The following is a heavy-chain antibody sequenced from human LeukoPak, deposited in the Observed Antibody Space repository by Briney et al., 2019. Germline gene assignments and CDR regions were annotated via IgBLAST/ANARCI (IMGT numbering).Heavy chain of an antibody. CDR1: GYTFTSYG. Sequence: ASVKVSCKASGYTFTSYGISWVRQAPGQGLEWMGWISAYNGNTDYAQKLQGRVTMTTDTSTSTAYMELRSLRSDDTAVYYCARGGGDYDFWSGYYIWNPNYFDYWGQGTLVTVSS. J-gene: IGHJ4*02. D-gene: IGHD3-3*01. CDR2: ISAYNGNT. CDR3: ARGGGDYDFWSGYYIWNPNYFDY. V-gene: IGHV1-18*01.